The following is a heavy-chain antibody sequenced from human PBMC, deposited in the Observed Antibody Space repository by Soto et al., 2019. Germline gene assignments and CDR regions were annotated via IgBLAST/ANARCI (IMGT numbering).Heavy chain of an antibody. Sequence: ASVKVSCKASGHTFTGYYMHWVRQAPGQGLEWMGWINPNSGGTNYAQKFQGWVTMTRDTSISTAYMELSRLRSDDTAVYYCARGLGSLGRYYYYGMDVWGQGTTVTVSS. CDR3: ARGLGSLGRYYYYGMDV. CDR1: GHTFTGYY. V-gene: IGHV1-2*04. D-gene: IGHD3-10*01. CDR2: INPNSGGT. J-gene: IGHJ6*02.